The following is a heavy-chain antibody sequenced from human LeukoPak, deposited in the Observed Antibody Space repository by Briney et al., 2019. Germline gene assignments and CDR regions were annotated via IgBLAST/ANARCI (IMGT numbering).Heavy chain of an antibody. CDR1: GFTFDDYT. J-gene: IGHJ4*02. Sequence: GGSLRLSCAASGFTFDDYTMHWVRQAPGKGLEWVSLISWDGGSTYYADSVKGRFTISRDNSKNSLYLQMNSLRTEDTALYYCAKDIATAGNGYFDYWGQGTLVTVSS. V-gene: IGHV3-43*01. D-gene: IGHD6-13*01. CDR3: AKDIATAGNGYFDY. CDR2: ISWDGGST.